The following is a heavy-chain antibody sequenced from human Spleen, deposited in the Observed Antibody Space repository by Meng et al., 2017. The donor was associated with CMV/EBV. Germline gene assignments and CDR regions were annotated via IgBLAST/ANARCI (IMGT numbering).Heavy chain of an antibody. J-gene: IGHJ4*02. CDR1: GYTFTDCW. CDR3: ARDVQSGAAGY. V-gene: IGHV1-2*02. D-gene: IGHD3-10*01. Sequence: FCKPSGYTFTDCWIPWVRQAPGQGPEWMGWINPRSGGTDFAQKFEGRVTMTADTFTRTIYLELNGLRSDDTAIYYCARDVQSGAAGYWGQGTLVTVSS. CDR2: INPRSGGT.